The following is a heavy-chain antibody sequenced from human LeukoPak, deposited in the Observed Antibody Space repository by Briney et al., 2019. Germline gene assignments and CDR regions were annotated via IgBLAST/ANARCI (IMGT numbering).Heavy chain of an antibody. J-gene: IGHJ4*02. V-gene: IGHV1-2*02. CDR1: GYTFTDSY. CDR2: INPKTGGT. D-gene: IGHD3-10*01. CDR3: ARDGRLTIFGRGIITEGSPPKN. Sequence: RWASVKVSCKASGYTFTDSYMHWVRQAPGQGLEWMGWINPKTGGTNYAQRFQGRVTMTRDTSIRTAYMELNSLRSDDTAVYYCARDGRLTIFGRGIITEGSPPKNWGQGTLVTVSS.